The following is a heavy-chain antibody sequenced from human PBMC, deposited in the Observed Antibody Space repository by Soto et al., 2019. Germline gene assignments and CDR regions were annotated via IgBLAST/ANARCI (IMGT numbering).Heavy chain of an antibody. J-gene: IGHJ4*02. CDR1: AFTFSTYE. D-gene: IGHD6-13*01. V-gene: IGHV3-48*03. CDR3: ARVSVGSSWYRAPFDY. Sequence: GGSLRLSCAASAFTFSTYEMNWVRQAPGKGLEWVSYISGSSSMIYYADSVKGRFTISRDNAKNSLYLQMNSLRADDTAVYYCARVSVGSSWYRAPFDYWGQGTLVTASS. CDR2: ISGSSSMI.